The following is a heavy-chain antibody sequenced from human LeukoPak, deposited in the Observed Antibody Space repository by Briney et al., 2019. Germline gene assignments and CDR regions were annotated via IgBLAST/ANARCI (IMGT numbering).Heavy chain of an antibody. D-gene: IGHD5-24*01. Sequence: GGSLRLSCSASGFTFSSSVMHWVRQAPGKGLEYVSAITTNGRRTYYADSVKGRFTISRDNSKNTLYLQMSSLRVEDTAVYYCVSSRDGFNSPFGYWGQGTLVTVSS. J-gene: IGHJ4*02. CDR3: VSSRDGFNSPFGY. CDR1: GFTFSSSV. CDR2: ITTNGRRT. V-gene: IGHV3-64D*06.